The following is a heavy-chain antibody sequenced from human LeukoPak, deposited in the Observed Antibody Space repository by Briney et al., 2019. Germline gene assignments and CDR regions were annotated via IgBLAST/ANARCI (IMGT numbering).Heavy chain of an antibody. CDR1: GFTFSNVW. J-gene: IGHJ4*02. Sequence: GGSLRLSCAASGFTFSNVWMNWVRKAPGKGLEWVGRIKSKADGGTTDYAAPVKGRFSISREDSKNTLYLQMNSLKTEDTAVYYCTTADVLRYFDWLLEFDYWGQGTLVTVSS. CDR2: IKSKADGGTT. CDR3: TTADVLRYFDWLLEFDY. V-gene: IGHV3-15*01. D-gene: IGHD3-9*01.